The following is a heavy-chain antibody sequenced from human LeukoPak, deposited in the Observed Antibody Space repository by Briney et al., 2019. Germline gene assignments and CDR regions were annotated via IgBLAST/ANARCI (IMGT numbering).Heavy chain of an antibody. CDR1: GYSFTSYW. Sequence: GESLKISCKGSGYSFTSYWIGWVRQMPGQGLEWVGIIYPGDSNTGYSPSFQGQVTISADKSISTAYLQWSSLKASDTAMYYCARQGYSYGFDYWGQGTLVTVSS. D-gene: IGHD5-18*01. CDR3: ARQGYSYGFDY. V-gene: IGHV5-51*01. J-gene: IGHJ4*02. CDR2: IYPGDSNT.